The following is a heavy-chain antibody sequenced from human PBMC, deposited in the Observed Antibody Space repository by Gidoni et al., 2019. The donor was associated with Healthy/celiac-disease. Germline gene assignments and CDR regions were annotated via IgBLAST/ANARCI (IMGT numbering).Heavy chain of an antibody. D-gene: IGHD5-18*01. CDR3: ARDRMVGVDTGAFDI. CDR2: ISSSSSYI. V-gene: IGHV3-21*01. CDR1: GFTFSSYS. J-gene: IGHJ3*02. Sequence: EVQLVESGGGLVKPGGSLRLSCAASGFTFSSYSMNWVRQAPGKGLEWVSSISSSSSYIYYADSVKGRFTISRDNAKNSLYLQMNSLRAEDTAVYYCARDRMVGVDTGAFDIWGQGTMVTVSS.